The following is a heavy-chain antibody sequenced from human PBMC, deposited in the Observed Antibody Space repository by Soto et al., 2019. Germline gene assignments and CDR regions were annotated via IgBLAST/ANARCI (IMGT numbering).Heavy chain of an antibody. CDR1: GGSFSGYY. CDR3: ARDTGYCSGGSCTHDSFDI. CDR2: INHSGST. Sequence: SETLSLTCAVYGGSFSGYYWSWIRQPPGKGLEWIGEINHSGSTNYNPSLKSRVTISVDTSKNQFSLKLSSVTAADTAVYYCARDTGYCSGGSCTHDSFDIWGQRTMVTVSS. J-gene: IGHJ3*02. V-gene: IGHV4-34*01. D-gene: IGHD2-15*01.